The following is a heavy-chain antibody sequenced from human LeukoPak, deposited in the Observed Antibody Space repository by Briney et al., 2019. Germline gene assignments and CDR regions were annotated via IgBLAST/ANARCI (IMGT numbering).Heavy chain of an antibody. CDR2: ISYDGSSK. Sequence: GGSLRLSCAASGFTLSSYGMHWVRQAPGKGLEWMAVISYDGSSKYYADFVKGRFTISRDNSKNTLYLQMNSLRAEDTAVYYCAKEPTPYYNFYGMDVWGQGTTVTVSS. CDR1: GFTLSSYG. V-gene: IGHV3-30*18. J-gene: IGHJ6*02. CDR3: AKEPTPYYNFYGMDV.